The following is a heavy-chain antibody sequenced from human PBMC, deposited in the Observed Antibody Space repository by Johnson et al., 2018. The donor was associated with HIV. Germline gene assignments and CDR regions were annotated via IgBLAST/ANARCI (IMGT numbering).Heavy chain of an antibody. V-gene: IGHV3-15*01. Sequence: EVQLVESGGGLVKPGGSLRLSCAASGFTFSNAWMSWVRQAPGKGLEWVGRIKIKTDAGTTDYAAPVKGRFTISRDDSKNMLYLQMNSLIAEDTAVYYCARGRRIQLWLLADAFDIWGQGTMVTVSS. CDR1: GFTFSNAW. J-gene: IGHJ3*02. CDR3: ARGRRIQLWLLADAFDI. CDR2: IKIKTDAGTT. D-gene: IGHD5-18*01.